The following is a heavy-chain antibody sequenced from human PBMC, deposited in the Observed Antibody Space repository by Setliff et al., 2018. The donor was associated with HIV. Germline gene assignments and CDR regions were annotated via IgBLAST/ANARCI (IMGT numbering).Heavy chain of an antibody. J-gene: IGHJ6*03. V-gene: IGHV1-69*13. CDR1: GGTFSSYT. CDR3: ARGVGYCAGDCYSTYYYDYMDV. Sequence: SVKVSCKASGGTFSSYTISWVRQAPGQGLEWMGGIVPVFGTTKSAQKFQGRVTITADESTSTAYMELNGLRSEDTAVYYCARGVGYCAGDCYSTYYYDYMDVWGKGTTVTVSS. D-gene: IGHD2-21*02. CDR2: IVPVFGTT.